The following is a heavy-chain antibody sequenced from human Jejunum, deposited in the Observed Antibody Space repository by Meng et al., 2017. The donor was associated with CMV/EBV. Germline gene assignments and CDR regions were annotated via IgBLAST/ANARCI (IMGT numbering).Heavy chain of an antibody. CDR3: AGDWNYVGPGY. D-gene: IGHD1-7*01. CDR2: INTYNADT. CDR1: GYTFTDYG. J-gene: IGHJ4*02. Sequence: WKASGYTFTDYGISWVRQGPGEGLEWMGWINTYNADTKYAQNLQARVTLTADTSTGTAYMELRSLRSDDTAVYYCAGDWNYVGPGYWGQGTLVTVSS. V-gene: IGHV1-18*01.